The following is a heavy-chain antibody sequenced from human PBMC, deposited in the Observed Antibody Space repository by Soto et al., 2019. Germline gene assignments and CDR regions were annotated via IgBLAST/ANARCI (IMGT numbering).Heavy chain of an antibody. D-gene: IGHD3-3*01. CDR3: ATRITVFGLLIPPLDP. CDR2: INHTGGT. Sequence: PSETLSLTCAVYGGSVNDYYWNWIRQPPGKGLEWIGEINHTGGTHYNPSLKSRVTMSVDTSKNQFSLRLSSVTAADTAIYYCATRITVFGLLIPPLDPWGQGTKVTVYS. CDR1: GGSVNDYY. V-gene: IGHV4-34*01. J-gene: IGHJ5*02.